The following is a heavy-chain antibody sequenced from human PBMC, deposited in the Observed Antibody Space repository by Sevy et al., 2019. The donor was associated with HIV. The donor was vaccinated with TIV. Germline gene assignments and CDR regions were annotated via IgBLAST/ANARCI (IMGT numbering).Heavy chain of an antibody. D-gene: IGHD6-13*01. CDR2: IYSGGST. CDR3: ARGRAGPSARSWTLFDY. V-gene: IGHV3-53*01. J-gene: IGHJ4*02. Sequence: GGSLRLSCAASGFTVSSNYMSWVRQAPGKGLEWVSVIYSGGSTYYADSVKGRFTISRDNSKNTLYLQMNSLRAEDTAVYYCARGRAGPSARSWTLFDYWGQGTLVTVSS. CDR1: GFTVSSNY.